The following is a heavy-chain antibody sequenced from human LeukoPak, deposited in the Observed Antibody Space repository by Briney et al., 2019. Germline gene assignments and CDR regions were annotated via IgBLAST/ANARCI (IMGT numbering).Heavy chain of an antibody. CDR1: GYTFTGYY. V-gene: IGHV1-2*02. J-gene: IGHJ6*03. D-gene: IGHD2-2*01. CDR2: INPNSGGT. Sequence: GASVKVSCKASGYTFTGYYMHWVRQAPGQGLEWMGWINPNSGGTNYAQKFQGRVTMTRDTSISTAYMELSRLRSDDTAVYYCARGRNRYCSSTSCRRLPKYYYMDVWGKGTTVTVSS. CDR3: ARGRNRYCSSTSCRRLPKYYYMDV.